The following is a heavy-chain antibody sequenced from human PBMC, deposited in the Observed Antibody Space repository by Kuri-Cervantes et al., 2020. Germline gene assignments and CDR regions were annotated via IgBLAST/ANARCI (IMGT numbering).Heavy chain of an antibody. V-gene: IGHV1-69*13. J-gene: IGHJ6*02. D-gene: IGHD5-18*01. CDR2: IIPIFGTA. CDR1: GGTFSSYA. CDR3: ARGRDTAMVLWYYYYYGMDV. Sequence: SVKVSCKASGGTFSSYAISWVRQAPGQGLEWMGGIIPIFGTANYAQKFQGRVTITADESTSTAYMELSSLRSEDTAVYYCARGRDTAMVLWYYYYYGMDVWGQGTTVTVSS.